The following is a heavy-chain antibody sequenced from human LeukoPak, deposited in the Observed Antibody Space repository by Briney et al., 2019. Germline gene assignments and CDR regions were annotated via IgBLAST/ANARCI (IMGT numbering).Heavy chain of an antibody. CDR2: INHSGST. CDR3: ARLPGRGSTYYYGSGSYLWLDV. CDR1: GGSFSGYY. V-gene: IGHV4-34*01. D-gene: IGHD3-10*01. J-gene: IGHJ6*04. Sequence: SETLSLTCAVYGGSFSGYYWSWIRQPPGKGLEWIGEINHSGSTNYNPSLKSRVTISVDTSKNQFSLKLSSVTAADTAVYYCARLPGRGSTYYYGSGSYLWLDVWGKGTTVTISS.